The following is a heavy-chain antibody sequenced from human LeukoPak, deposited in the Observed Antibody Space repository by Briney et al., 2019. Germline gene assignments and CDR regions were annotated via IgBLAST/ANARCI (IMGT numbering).Heavy chain of an antibody. J-gene: IGHJ5*02. CDR2: MYYSGSS. D-gene: IGHD5-12*01. CDR3: ARQYSGYLRNWFDP. V-gene: IGHV4-39*01. CDR1: GGSISSSSYY. Sequence: TSEALSLTCNVSGGSISSSSYYWGWIRQPPGKGLEWIGSMYYSGSSYYNPSLKSRVTISVDTSKNQFSLKLSSVTAADTAVYYCARQYSGYLRNWFDPWGQGTLVTVSS.